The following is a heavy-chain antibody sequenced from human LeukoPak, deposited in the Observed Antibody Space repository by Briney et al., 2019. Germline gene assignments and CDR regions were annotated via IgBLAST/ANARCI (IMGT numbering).Heavy chain of an antibody. J-gene: IGHJ4*02. Sequence: SSVKVSCKASGGTFNSYAISWVRQAPGQGLEWLGGIIPIFGSAIYAQNFQGRVTITADAFTRTTYMELNSLRSEDTAIYYCARDFGIAPAGTGGWYFDYWGQGTLVTVSS. D-gene: IGHD6-13*01. CDR3: ARDFGIAPAGTGGWYFDY. CDR1: GGTFNSYA. CDR2: IIPIFGSA. V-gene: IGHV1-69*01.